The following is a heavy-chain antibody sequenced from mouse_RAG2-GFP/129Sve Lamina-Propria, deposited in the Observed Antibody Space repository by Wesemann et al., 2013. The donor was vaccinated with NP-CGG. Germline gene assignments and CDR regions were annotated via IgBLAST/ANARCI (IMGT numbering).Heavy chain of an antibody. J-gene: IGHJ2*01. CDR3: ARYYYDGSPNYFDY. CDR2: ISYSGST. D-gene: IGHD1-1*01. V-gene: IGHV3-8*01. Sequence: EYAGYISYSGSTYYNPSLKSRISITRDTSKNQYYLQLNSVTTEDTATYYCARYYYDGSPNYFDYWGQGTTLTVSS.